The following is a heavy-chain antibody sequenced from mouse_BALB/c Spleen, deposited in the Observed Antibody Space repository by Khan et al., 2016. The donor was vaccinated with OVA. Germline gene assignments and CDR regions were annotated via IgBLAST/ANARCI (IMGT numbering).Heavy chain of an antibody. Sequence: EVQLQQSGAELVKSGVTVKLSRTVSGLNIKDIYMHWLKQWPEQGLEWIGRFDSPNGNTKYDPKLQGKASITADTSPNTAYLQLSSMTAEDAAVYCCARMARKWGQGTTLTVSS. CDR2: FDSPNGNT. J-gene: IGHJ2*01. V-gene: IGHV14-3*02. CDR1: GLNIKDIY. CDR3: ARMARK.